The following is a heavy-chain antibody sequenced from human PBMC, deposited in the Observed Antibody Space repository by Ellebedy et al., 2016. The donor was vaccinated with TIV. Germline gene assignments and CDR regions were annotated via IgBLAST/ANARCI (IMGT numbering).Heavy chain of an antibody. J-gene: IGHJ4*02. D-gene: IGHD2-2*01. Sequence: GESLKISCAASGFTFSSYAMSWVRQAPGKGLEWVSTISNTGSRTYYADSVEGRFIISRDNSKKTLYLQMNSLRAEDTAVYYCARLSPTSTSRYFDYWGQGTLVTVSS. CDR1: GFTFSSYA. V-gene: IGHV3-23*01. CDR3: ARLSPTSTSRYFDY. CDR2: ISNTGSRT.